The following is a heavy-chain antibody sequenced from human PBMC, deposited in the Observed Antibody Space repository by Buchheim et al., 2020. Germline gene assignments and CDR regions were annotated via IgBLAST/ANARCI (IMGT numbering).Heavy chain of an antibody. Sequence: QVQLQESGPGLVKPSQTLSLTCTVSGGSISSGSYYWSWIRQPAGKGLEWIGRIYTSGSTNYNPSLKSRVTISVDTSKNQFSLKLSSVTAADTAVYYCARELPRGGFMYSSSWYAFDYWGQGTL. CDR2: IYTSGST. D-gene: IGHD6-13*01. V-gene: IGHV4-61*02. J-gene: IGHJ4*02. CDR3: ARELPRGGFMYSSSWYAFDY. CDR1: GGSISSGSYY.